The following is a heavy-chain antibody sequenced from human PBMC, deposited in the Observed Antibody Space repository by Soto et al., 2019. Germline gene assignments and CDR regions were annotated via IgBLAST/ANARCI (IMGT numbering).Heavy chain of an antibody. Sequence: ASVKVSCKASGYTFTSYAMHWVRQAPGQRLEWMGWINAGNGNTKYSQKFQGRVTITRDTSASTAYMELSSLRSEDTAVYYCVMVALGGHEAFEIWGQGTMVTVSS. CDR1: GYTFTSYA. CDR3: VMVALGGHEAFEI. V-gene: IGHV1-3*01. CDR2: INAGNGNT. D-gene: IGHD2-15*01. J-gene: IGHJ3*02.